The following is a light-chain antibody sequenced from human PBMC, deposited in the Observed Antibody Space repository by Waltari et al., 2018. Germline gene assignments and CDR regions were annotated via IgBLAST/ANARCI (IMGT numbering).Light chain of an antibody. CDR2: VNSDGSH. V-gene: IGLV4-69*01. J-gene: IGLJ3*02. Sequence: QLVLTQSPSASASLGASVRLTCTLASGHSSNIIQWHQQQPEKGPRYLMKVNSDGSHSKGDEMPDRFSGSGSGAERYLTISSVQSEDEADYYCQSGGHGTWVFGGGTKLTVL. CDR1: SGHSSNI. CDR3: QSGGHGTWV.